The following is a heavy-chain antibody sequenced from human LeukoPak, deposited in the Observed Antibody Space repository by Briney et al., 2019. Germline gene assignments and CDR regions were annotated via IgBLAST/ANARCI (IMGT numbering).Heavy chain of an antibody. CDR2: FYSGGST. J-gene: IGHJ4*02. CDR1: GFTVSRNY. D-gene: IGHD2-8*01. V-gene: IGHV3-53*01. CDR3: ASAYCTNGVCSKVPLDY. Sequence: GGSLTLSCAASGFTVSRNYKMWVRHAPGKGGVGVSDFYSGGSTYYADSVKGRFTISRDNSKNTLYLQMNSLRAEDTAVYYCASAYCTNGVCSKVPLDYWGQGTLVTVSS.